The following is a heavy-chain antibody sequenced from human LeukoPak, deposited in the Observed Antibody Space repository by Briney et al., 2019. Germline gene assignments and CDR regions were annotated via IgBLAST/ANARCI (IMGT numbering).Heavy chain of an antibody. CDR2: IGSRSSPI. V-gene: IGHV3-48*01. D-gene: IGHD1-26*01. Sequence: PGGSLRLSCAASGFTFSSYGMSWVRQAPGKGLEWVSYIGSRSSPIYYADSVKGRFTISRDNAKNSLYLQMNSLRAEDTAVYFCARDVLGLVRDTTVDYWGQGALVTVSS. CDR3: ARDVLGLVRDTTVDY. J-gene: IGHJ4*02. CDR1: GFTFSSYG.